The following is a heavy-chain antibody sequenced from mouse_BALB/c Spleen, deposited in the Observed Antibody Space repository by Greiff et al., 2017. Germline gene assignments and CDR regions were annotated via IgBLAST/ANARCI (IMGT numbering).Heavy chain of an antibody. Sequence: EVKLMESGGGLVKPGGSRKLSCAASGFTFSSFGMHWVRQAPEKGLEWVAYISSGSSTIYYGDTVKGRFTISRDNPKNTLFLQMTSLRSEDTAMYYCARSNPLAYAMDYWGQGTSVTVSS. CDR1: GFTFSSFG. J-gene: IGHJ4*01. D-gene: IGHD1-1*01. V-gene: IGHV5-17*02. CDR2: ISSGSSTI. CDR3: ARSNPLAYAMDY.